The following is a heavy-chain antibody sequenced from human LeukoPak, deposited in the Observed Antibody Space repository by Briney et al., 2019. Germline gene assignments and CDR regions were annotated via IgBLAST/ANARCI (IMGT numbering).Heavy chain of an antibody. CDR3: AKGLFGYSYGHYGRTPFDY. D-gene: IGHD5-18*01. V-gene: IGHV3-9*01. CDR1: GFTFDDYA. J-gene: IGHJ4*02. CDR2: ISWNSGSI. Sequence: GGSLRLSCAASGFTFDDYAMHWVRQAPGKGLEWVSGISWNSGSIGYADSVKGRFTISRDNAKNSLYLQMNSLRAEDTALYCCAKGLFGYSYGHYGRTPFDYWGQGTLVTVSS.